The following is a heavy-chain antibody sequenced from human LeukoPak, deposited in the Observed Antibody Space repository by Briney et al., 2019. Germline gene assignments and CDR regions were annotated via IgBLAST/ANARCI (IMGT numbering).Heavy chain of an antibody. CDR1: GFTFSSYG. CDR2: ISYDGSNK. CDR3: AKDGGYCSSTSCRAYYYYYGMDV. J-gene: IGHJ6*02. V-gene: IGHV3-30*18. Sequence: QPGGSLRLSCAASGFTFSSYGMHWVRQAPGKGLEWVAVISYDGSNKYYADSVKGRFTISRDNSKNTLYLQMNSLRAEDTAVYYCAKDGGYCSSTSCRAYYYYYGMDVWGQGTTVTVSS. D-gene: IGHD2-2*01.